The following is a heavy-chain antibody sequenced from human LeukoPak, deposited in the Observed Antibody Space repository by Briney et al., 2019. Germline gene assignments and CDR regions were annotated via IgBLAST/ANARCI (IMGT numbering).Heavy chain of an antibody. CDR2: ISGSGGST. D-gene: IGHD5-12*01. V-gene: IGHV3-23*01. Sequence: PGGSLRLSCAASGFTFSSYAMSWVRQAPGKGLEWVLAISGSGGSTYYADSVKGRFTISRDNSKNTLYLQMNSLRAEDTAAYYCARSTVATNFDYWGQGTLVTLYS. J-gene: IGHJ4*02. CDR3: ARSTVATNFDY. CDR1: GFTFSSYA.